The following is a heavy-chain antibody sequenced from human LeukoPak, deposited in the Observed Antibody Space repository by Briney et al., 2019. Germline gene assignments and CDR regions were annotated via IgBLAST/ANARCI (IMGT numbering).Heavy chain of an antibody. J-gene: IGHJ4*02. CDR3: ARSGGWTHYFDY. V-gene: IGHV4-34*01. Sequence: SETLSLTCAVYGGSFSGYYWSWIRQPPGKGLEWIGEINHSGSTNYNPSLKSRVTISVDTSKNQFSLKLSSVTAADTAVYYCARSGGWTHYFDYWGQGTLVTVSS. CDR1: GGSFSGYY. CDR2: INHSGST. D-gene: IGHD1-14*01.